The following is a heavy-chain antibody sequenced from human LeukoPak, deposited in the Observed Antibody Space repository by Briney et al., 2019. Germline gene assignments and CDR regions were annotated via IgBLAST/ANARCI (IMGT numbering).Heavy chain of an antibody. Sequence: ASVKVSCKASGYTFTSYDINWVRQATGQGLEWMGWMNPNSGNTGYAQKFQGRVTITRNTSISTAYMELSSLRSEDTAVYYCTPGYYDSSGYNEYFQHWGQGTLVTVSS. D-gene: IGHD3-22*01. V-gene: IGHV1-8*03. J-gene: IGHJ1*01. CDR3: TPGYYDSSGYNEYFQH. CDR2: MNPNSGNT. CDR1: GYTFTSYD.